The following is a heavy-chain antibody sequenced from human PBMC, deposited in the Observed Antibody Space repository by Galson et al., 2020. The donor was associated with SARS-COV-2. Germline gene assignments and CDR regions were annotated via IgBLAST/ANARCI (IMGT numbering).Heavy chain of an antibody. CDR1: GGSISSGGYY. CDR2: IYYSGST. D-gene: IGHD3-9*01. V-gene: IGHV4-31*03. Sequence: ASETLSLTCTVSGGSISSGGYYWSWIRQHPGKGLEWIGYIYYSGSTYYNPSLKSRVTISVDTSKNQSSLKLSSVTAADTAVYYCARGGEVRYFDWSYYYYGMDVWGQGTTVTVSS. CDR3: ARGGEVRYFDWSYYYYGMDV. J-gene: IGHJ6*02.